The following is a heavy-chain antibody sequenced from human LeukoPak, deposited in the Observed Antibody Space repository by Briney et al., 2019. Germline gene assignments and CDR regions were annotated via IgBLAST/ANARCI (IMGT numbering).Heavy chain of an antibody. Sequence: GESLKTSCKGSGYSFTSYWIGWGRQMPGKGLEGMGLINPGDCDTRYSPSLQGQVTISADKSISAAYLKWSRLQASDTAMYYCARRGIGRKDDSRVLGWFDPWGQGTLVTVSS. CDR2: INPGDCDT. CDR1: GYSFTSYW. CDR3: ARRGIGRKDDSRVLGWFDP. V-gene: IGHV5-51*01. D-gene: IGHD3-22*01. J-gene: IGHJ5*02.